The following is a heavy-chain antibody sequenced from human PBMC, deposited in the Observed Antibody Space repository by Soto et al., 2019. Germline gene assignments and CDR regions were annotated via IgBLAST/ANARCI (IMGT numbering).Heavy chain of an antibody. Sequence: LSLSCAASGFTVSSNYMSWVRQAPGKGLEWVSVIYSGGSTYYADSVKGRFTISRDNAKNSLYLQMNSLRAEDTAVYYCARDLPVTTSGAFDIWGLGTMVTVSS. J-gene: IGHJ3*02. CDR1: GFTVSSNY. CDR3: ARDLPVTTSGAFDI. V-gene: IGHV3-66*01. CDR2: IYSGGST. D-gene: IGHD4-17*01.